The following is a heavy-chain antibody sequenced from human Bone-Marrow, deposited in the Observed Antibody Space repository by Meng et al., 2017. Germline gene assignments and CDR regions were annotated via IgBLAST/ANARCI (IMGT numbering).Heavy chain of an antibody. J-gene: IGHJ4*02. CDR1: GFTFSDHY. D-gene: IGHD3-22*01. V-gene: IGHV3-72*01. CDR2: TRNKANSYTT. CDR3: ARVAGHYYDSSGYYLDY. Sequence: GESLKISCAASGFTFSDHYMDWVRQAPGKGLEWVGRTRNKANSYTTEYAASGKGRFTISRDDSKNSLYLQMNSLKTEDTAVYYCARVAGHYYDSSGYYLDYWGQGTLVTVSS.